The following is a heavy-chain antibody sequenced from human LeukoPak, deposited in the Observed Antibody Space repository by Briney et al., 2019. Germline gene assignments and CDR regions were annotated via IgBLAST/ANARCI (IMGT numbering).Heavy chain of an antibody. CDR2: IYYSGST. Sequence: SQTLSLTCAVSGGSISSGGYSWSWIRQPPGKGLEWIGYIYYSGSTYYSPSLKSRVTISVDTSKNQFSLRLSSVTAADTAVYYCARLAVAGTPDDYWGQGTLVTVSS. D-gene: IGHD6-19*01. CDR3: ARLAVAGTPDDY. CDR1: GGSISSGGYS. V-gene: IGHV4-30-4*07. J-gene: IGHJ4*02.